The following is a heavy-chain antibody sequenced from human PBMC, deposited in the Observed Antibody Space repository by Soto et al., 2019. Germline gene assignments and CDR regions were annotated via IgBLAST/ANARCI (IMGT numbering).Heavy chain of an antibody. D-gene: IGHD2-8*01. CDR1: GYTFTNYI. CDR2: INGGSGDT. J-gene: IGHJ4*02. Sequence: ASVKVSCKASGYTFTNYIMHWVRQAPGQRLEWMGWINGGSGDTAYSQHFQGRATITRDTSASTVYMELSSLRSEDTAVYYCAKDQYCTSVGCRYFYNYWGQGTLVTVSS. CDR3: AKDQYCTSVGCRYFYNY. V-gene: IGHV1-3*01.